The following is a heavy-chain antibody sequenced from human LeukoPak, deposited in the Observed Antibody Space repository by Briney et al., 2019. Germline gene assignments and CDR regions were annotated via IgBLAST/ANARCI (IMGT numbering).Heavy chain of an antibody. CDR1: TFTFKRYA. CDR3: AKNRGGSYYSGSDY. Sequence: GGSLRLSCAASTFTFKRYAMSWVRQAPGKGLEWVSAITGSGGTTYYADSVKGRFTIYRDNSKNTLYLQMNSLRAEDTAVYYCAKNRGGSYYSGSDYWGQGTLVTVSS. CDR2: ITGSGGTT. D-gene: IGHD1-26*01. V-gene: IGHV3-23*01. J-gene: IGHJ4*02.